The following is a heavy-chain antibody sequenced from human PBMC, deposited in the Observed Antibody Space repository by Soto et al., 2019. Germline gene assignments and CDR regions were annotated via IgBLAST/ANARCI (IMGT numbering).Heavy chain of an antibody. CDR3: AKAFIVGATPYYGMDA. D-gene: IGHD1-26*01. V-gene: IGHV4-59*12. CDR2: VYRNGST. Sequence: PSETLSLTCAVSGGSIGTFYWNWVRQFPGRGLEWIGYVYRNGSTYYNPSLGSRVTMSVDTSKNQFSLKLNSVTAADTAVYYCAKAFIVGATPYYGMDAWGQGTTVTVSS. J-gene: IGHJ6*02. CDR1: GGSIGTFY.